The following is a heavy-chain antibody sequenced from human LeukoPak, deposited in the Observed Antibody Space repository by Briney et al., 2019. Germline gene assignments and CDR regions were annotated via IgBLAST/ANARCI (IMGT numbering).Heavy chain of an antibody. J-gene: IGHJ3*01. D-gene: IGHD1-26*01. V-gene: IGHV4-59*08. CDR2: IYNSGTIYYSGST. Sequence: SETLSLTCTVSGGSISSYYWSWIRQPPGKGLEWIGYIYNSGTIYYSGSTNYNPSLLSRVTISVDTSKNQFSLKLRSVTAADTAVYYCARPFSGSYSDAFDLWGQGTMVTVSS. CDR1: GGSISSYY. CDR3: ARPFSGSYSDAFDL.